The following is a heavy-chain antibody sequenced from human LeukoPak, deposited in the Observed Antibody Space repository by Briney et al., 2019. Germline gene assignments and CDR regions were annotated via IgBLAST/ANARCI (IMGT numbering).Heavy chain of an antibody. J-gene: IGHJ4*02. V-gene: IGHV4-39*07. CDR3: ARDGYDGSGYFY. Sequence: PSETLSLTCTVSGGSISSTSHYWGWVRQPPGKGLEWIGSASYSGSPYYNPSLKNRVTVSVDTSKNQFSLKLSSGTAADTAVYYCARDGYDGSGYFYWDQGTLVTVSS. D-gene: IGHD3-22*01. CDR2: ASYSGSP. CDR1: GGSISSTSHY.